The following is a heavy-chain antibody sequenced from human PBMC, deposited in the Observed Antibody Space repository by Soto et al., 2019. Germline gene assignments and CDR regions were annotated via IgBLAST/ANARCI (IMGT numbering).Heavy chain of an antibody. Sequence: ASVKVSCKASGYTFTSYAMHWVRQAPGQRLEWMGWISAYNGNTNYAQKLQGRVTMTTDTSTSTAYMELRSLRSDDTAVYYCARVPVVPAAIRYYYYGMDVWGQGTTVTVSS. D-gene: IGHD2-2*02. CDR3: ARVPVVPAAIRYYYYGMDV. CDR2: ISAYNGNT. V-gene: IGHV1-18*01. CDR1: GYTFTSYA. J-gene: IGHJ6*02.